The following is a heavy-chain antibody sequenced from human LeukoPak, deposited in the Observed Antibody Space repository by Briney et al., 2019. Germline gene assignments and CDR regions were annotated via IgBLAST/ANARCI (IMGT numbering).Heavy chain of an antibody. CDR1: GFTFSTYT. CDR2: ISYDGTNK. V-gene: IGHV3-30-3*01. Sequence: GGSLRLSCGASGFTFSTYTMHWVRQAPGKGLEWVAVISYDGTNKYYGDSVKGRFTISRDNSKMTLYLQMNSLRTEDTALYYCARNENNGMDVWGHGTTVTVSS. CDR3: ARNENNGMDV. J-gene: IGHJ6*02.